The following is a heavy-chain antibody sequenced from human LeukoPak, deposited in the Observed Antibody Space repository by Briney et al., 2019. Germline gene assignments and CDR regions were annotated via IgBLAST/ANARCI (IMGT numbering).Heavy chain of an antibody. CDR3: ARAYCSSTSCYSELFDP. V-gene: IGHV3-66*01. Sequence: PGGSLRLSCAASGFTVSSNYMSWVRQAPGKGLEWVSVIYSGGSTYYADSEKGRFTISRDNAKNTLYLQMNSLRAEDTAVYYCARAYCSSTSCYSELFDPWGQGILVTVSS. CDR2: IYSGGST. J-gene: IGHJ5*02. CDR1: GFTVSSNY. D-gene: IGHD2-2*01.